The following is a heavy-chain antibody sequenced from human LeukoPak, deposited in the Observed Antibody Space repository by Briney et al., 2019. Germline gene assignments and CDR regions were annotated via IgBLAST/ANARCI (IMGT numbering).Heavy chain of an antibody. J-gene: IGHJ6*02. CDR2: IFPIDSET. CDR1: GYSFSSDW. V-gene: IGHV5-51*01. D-gene: IGHD2-15*01. Sequence: GESLKISCQASGYSFSSDWIAWVGRLPGKGLEWMGIIFPIDSETTYSPSFQGQVTISADKSISTAYLQWSSLKASDTAMYYCTRGCSGGSCSRDAMDVWGQGTMVTVSS. CDR3: TRGCSGGSCSRDAMDV.